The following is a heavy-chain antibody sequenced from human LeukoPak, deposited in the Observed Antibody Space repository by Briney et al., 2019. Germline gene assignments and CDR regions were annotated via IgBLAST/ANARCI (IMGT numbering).Heavy chain of an antibody. V-gene: IGHV3-9*01. CDR2: ISWNSGSI. J-gene: IGHJ4*02. Sequence: PGGSLRLSCAASGFTFDDYAMHWVRHAPGKGLEWVSGISWNSGSIGYADSVKGRFTISRDNAKNSLYLQMNSLRAEDTALYYCAKDNYYDSSGYPDYWGQGTLVTASS. CDR3: AKDNYYDSSGYPDY. CDR1: GFTFDDYA. D-gene: IGHD3-22*01.